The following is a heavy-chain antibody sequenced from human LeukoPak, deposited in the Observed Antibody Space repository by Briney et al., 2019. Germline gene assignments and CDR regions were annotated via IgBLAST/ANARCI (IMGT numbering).Heavy chain of an antibody. D-gene: IGHD3-22*01. J-gene: IGHJ4*02. CDR1: GYTFTDYY. CDR2: INPYSGDT. V-gene: IGHV1-2*02. CDR3: ARASYDNSLRIDDY. Sequence: ASVKVSCKASGYTFTDYYMHWVRQAPGQGLEWMGWINPYSGDTNYAQRFQGRVTMTRDTSISTAYMGLSGLRSDDTAVYHCARASYDNSLRIDDYWGQGILVTVSS.